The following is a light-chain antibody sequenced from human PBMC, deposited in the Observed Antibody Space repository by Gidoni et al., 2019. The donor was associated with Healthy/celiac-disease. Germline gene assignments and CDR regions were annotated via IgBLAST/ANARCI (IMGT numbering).Light chain of an antibody. V-gene: IGKV3-11*01. J-gene: IGKJ4*01. CDR2: DAS. CDR3: QQRSNWPPLT. Sequence: EIVLTQSPATLSLSPGERATLSCRASQSVSSYLDWYQQKPGQAPRLLIYDASNSATGIPARCSGSGSGTDFTLTISSLEPEDFSVYYCQQRSNWPPLTFGGGTKVEIK. CDR1: QSVSSY.